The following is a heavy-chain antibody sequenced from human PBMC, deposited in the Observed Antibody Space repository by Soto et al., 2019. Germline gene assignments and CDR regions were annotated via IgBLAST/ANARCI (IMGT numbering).Heavy chain of an antibody. CDR3: ARVGGYCSSTSCYYYYYGMDV. Sequence: ASVEVSCKASGYTFTSYGISWVRQAPGQGLEWMGWISAYNGNTNYAQKLQGRVTMTTDTSTSTAYMELRSLRSDDTAVYYCARVGGYCSSTSCYYYYYGMDVWGQGTTVTVSS. CDR2: ISAYNGNT. V-gene: IGHV1-18*04. J-gene: IGHJ6*02. CDR1: GYTFTSYG. D-gene: IGHD2-2*01.